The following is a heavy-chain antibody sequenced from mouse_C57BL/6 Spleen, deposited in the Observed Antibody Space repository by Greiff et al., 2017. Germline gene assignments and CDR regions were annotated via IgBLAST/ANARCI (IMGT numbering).Heavy chain of an antibody. J-gene: IGHJ4*01. D-gene: IGHD2-4*01. CDR1: GYTFTDYY. CDR3: ARRADYEHYYAMDY. V-gene: IGHV1-19*01. Sequence: EVQLQQSGPVLVKPGASVKMSCKASGYTFTDYYMNWVKQSHGKSLEWIGVINPYNGGTSYNQKFKGKATLTVDKSSSTAYMELNSLTSEDSAVYYGARRADYEHYYAMDYWGQGTSVTVSS. CDR2: INPYNGGT.